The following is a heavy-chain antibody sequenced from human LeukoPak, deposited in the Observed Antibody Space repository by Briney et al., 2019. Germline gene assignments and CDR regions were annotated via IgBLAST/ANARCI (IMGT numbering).Heavy chain of an antibody. J-gene: IGHJ6*02. V-gene: IGHV3-74*01. Sequence: PGGSLRLSCAASGFTFSRYWLHWVRQAPGKGLVWVSRINRDGSTTSYADSVKGRFTISRGNAKYTQFLQMNNLGAEDTAVYYCAKDRGAPDFYYYYYGMDVWGQGTTVTVSS. CDR1: GFTFSRYW. D-gene: IGHD1-14*01. CDR2: INRDGSTT. CDR3: AKDRGAPDFYYYYYGMDV.